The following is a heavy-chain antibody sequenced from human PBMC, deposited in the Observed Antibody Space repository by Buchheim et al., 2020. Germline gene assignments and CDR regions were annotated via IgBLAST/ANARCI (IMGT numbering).Heavy chain of an antibody. CDR1: GYTFTSYD. CDR3: ARRGTGPVDY. Sequence: QVQLVQSGAEVKKPGASVKVSCKASGYTFTSYDINWVRQATGQGLEWMGWMSTNSGSTGYAQKFQGRATMTRNTATGTAYMELRILRSDDTAMYYCARRGTGPVDYWGQGTL. V-gene: IGHV1-8*01. J-gene: IGHJ4*02. D-gene: IGHD3/OR15-3a*01. CDR2: MSTNSGST.